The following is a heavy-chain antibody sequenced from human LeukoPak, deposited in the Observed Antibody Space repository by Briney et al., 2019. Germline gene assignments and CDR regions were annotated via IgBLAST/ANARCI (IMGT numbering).Heavy chain of an antibody. V-gene: IGHV4-4*07. J-gene: IGHJ3*02. Sequence: SETLSLTCTVSGGSISSYYWSWIRQPAGKGPEWIGRIYTSGSTNYNPSLKSRVTMSVDTSKNQFSLKLSSVTAADTAVYYCARDLKLEVDLPYYDILTGYNAFDIWGQGTMVTVSS. CDR2: IYTSGST. D-gene: IGHD3-9*01. CDR1: GGSISSYY. CDR3: ARDLKLEVDLPYYDILTGYNAFDI.